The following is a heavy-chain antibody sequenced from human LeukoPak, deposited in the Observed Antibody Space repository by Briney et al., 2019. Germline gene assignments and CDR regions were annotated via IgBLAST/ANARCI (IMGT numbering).Heavy chain of an antibody. J-gene: IGHJ5*02. CDR1: GFTFSSYA. CDR3: AKDYSKTSYYGSGTYYRPNLFDP. Sequence: GGSVRLSWAASGFTFSSYAMSWVRQAPGKGLEWVSAISGSGGSKYYADSVKGRLTISRANSKNTLDLQMNSLRAEDTAVCYCAKDYSKTSYYGSGTYYRPNLFDPWGQGTLVTVSS. D-gene: IGHD3-10*01. CDR2: ISGSGGSK. V-gene: IGHV3-23*01.